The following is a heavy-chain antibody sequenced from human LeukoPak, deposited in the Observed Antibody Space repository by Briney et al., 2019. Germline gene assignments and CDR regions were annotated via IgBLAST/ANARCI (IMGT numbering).Heavy chain of an antibody. D-gene: IGHD3-9*01. V-gene: IGHV1-24*01. J-gene: IGHJ4*02. Sequence: ASVKVSCKVSGHTLTELSMHWVRQAPGKGLEWMGGFDPEDGETIYAQKFQGRVTMTEDTSTDTAYMELSSLRSEDTAVYYCARGPLYDILTGYSSHFDYWGQGTLVTVSS. CDR2: FDPEDGET. CDR3: ARGPLYDILTGYSSHFDY. CDR1: GHTLTELS.